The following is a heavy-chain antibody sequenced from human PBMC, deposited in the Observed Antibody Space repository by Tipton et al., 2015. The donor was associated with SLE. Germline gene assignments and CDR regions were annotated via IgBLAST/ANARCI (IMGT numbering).Heavy chain of an antibody. V-gene: IGHV4-61*01. J-gene: IGHJ4*02. CDR1: GGSVSSGSYY. CDR3: ARDTNWSYDSCFDF. CDR2: IYHSGGT. D-gene: IGHD3-3*01. Sequence: TLSLTCTVSGGSVSSGSYYWSWIRQPPGKGLEWIGYIYHSGGTNHSPSLRSRLTTSVDTSKNQFSLRLSSVTAADTAVYYCARDTNWSYDSCFDFWCQGTLVTVSS.